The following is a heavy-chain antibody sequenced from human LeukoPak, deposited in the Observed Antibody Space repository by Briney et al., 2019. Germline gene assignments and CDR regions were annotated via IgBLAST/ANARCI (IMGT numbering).Heavy chain of an antibody. Sequence: SETLSLTCAVYGGSFSGYYWSWIRQPPGKGLEWIGEINHSGSTNYNPSLKSRVTISVATPKNQFSLKLSSVTAADTAVYYCARNYGDYGNYWGQGTLVTVSS. J-gene: IGHJ4*02. CDR2: INHSGST. V-gene: IGHV4-34*01. D-gene: IGHD4-17*01. CDR1: GGSFSGYY. CDR3: ARNYGDYGNY.